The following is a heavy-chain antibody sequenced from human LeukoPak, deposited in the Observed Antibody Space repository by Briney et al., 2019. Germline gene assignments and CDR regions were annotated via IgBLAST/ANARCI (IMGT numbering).Heavy chain of an antibody. V-gene: IGHV3-30*01. CDR3: ARDRTGTTDYFDY. Sequence: GGSLRLSCAASGFTFSSYAMHWVRQAPGKGLEWVAVISYDGSNKYYADSVKGRFTISRDNSKNTLYLQMNSLRAEDTAVYYCARDRTGTTDYFDYWGQGILVTVSS. CDR1: GFTFSSYA. CDR2: ISYDGSNK. D-gene: IGHD1-7*01. J-gene: IGHJ4*02.